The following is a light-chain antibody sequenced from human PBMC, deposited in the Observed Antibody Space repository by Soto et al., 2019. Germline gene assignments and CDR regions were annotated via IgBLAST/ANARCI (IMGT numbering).Light chain of an antibody. V-gene: IGLV2-14*03. J-gene: IGLJ1*01. CDR2: DVS. CDR1: TSDVGGYNF. CDR3: SSFTGSNYV. Sequence: QSGLTQPASVSGSPGQSITISCTGTTSDVGGYNFVSWYQQYPGKAPKLMICDVSNRPSGVSNRFSGSKSGNTASLTISGLQAEDEADYYCSSFTGSNYVFGTGTKVTVL.